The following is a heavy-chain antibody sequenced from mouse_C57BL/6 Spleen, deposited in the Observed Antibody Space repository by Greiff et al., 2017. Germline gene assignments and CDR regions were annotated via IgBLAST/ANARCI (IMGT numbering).Heavy chain of an antibody. V-gene: IGHV1-26*01. J-gene: IGHJ4*01. CDR3: ATYDSPPYYARDY. D-gene: IGHD2-4*01. CDR2: INPNNGGT. Sequence: VQLQQSGPELVKPGASVKISCKASGYTFTDYYMNWVKQSHGKSLEWIGDINPNNGGTSYNQKFKGKATLTVDKSSSTAYMELRSLTSEDSAVYYCATYDSPPYYARDYWGQGTSVTVSS. CDR1: GYTFTDYY.